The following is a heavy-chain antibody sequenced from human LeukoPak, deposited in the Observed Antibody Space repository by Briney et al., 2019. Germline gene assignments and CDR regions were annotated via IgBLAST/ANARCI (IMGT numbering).Heavy chain of an antibody. CDR1: GYTFANYG. Sequence: ASVKVSCKASGYTFANYGISWVRQAPGQGLEWMGWISAYNGNTNYAQKVQGRVTMTTDTSTNTAYMELSSLRSEDTAVYYCARSFRPYYGSGSYYIDFGYWGQGTLVTVSS. J-gene: IGHJ4*02. CDR2: ISAYNGNT. D-gene: IGHD3-10*01. CDR3: ARSFRPYYGSGSYYIDFGY. V-gene: IGHV1-18*01.